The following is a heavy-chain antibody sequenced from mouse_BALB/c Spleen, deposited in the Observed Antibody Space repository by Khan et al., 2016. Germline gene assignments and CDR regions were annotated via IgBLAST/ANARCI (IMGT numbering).Heavy chain of an antibody. CDR1: GFTFNNYG. J-gene: IGHJ4*01. CDR3: ARRIYYEYENYAMDY. D-gene: IGHD2-4*01. CDR2: ISSGGSYT. Sequence: VELVESGGDLVKPGGSLKLSCAASGFTFNNYGMSWVRQTPDKRLEWVATISSGGSYTYYPDSVKGRFTISRDNAKNTLYLQMSSLKSEDTAIFFCARRIYYEYENYAMDYWGQGTSVTVSS. V-gene: IGHV5-6*01.